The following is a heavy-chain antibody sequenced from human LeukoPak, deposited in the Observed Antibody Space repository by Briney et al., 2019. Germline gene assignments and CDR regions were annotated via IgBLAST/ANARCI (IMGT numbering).Heavy chain of an antibody. J-gene: IGHJ4*02. CDR2: IYYSGST. Sequence: SETLSLTCTVSGGSISSSSYYWGWIRQPPGKGLEWIGSIYYSGSTYYNPPLKSRVTISVDTSKNQFSLKLSSVTAADTAVYYCARIWRGSSSSNFDYWGQGTLVTVSS. V-gene: IGHV4-39*07. CDR1: GGSISSSSYY. D-gene: IGHD6-6*01. CDR3: ARIWRGSSSSNFDY.